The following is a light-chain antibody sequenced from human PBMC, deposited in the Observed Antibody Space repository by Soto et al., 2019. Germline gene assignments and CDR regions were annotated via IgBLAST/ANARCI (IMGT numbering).Light chain of an antibody. V-gene: IGLV2-14*01. CDR1: SSDVGGYNY. CDR3: SSCTSSSTLV. J-gene: IGLJ1*01. Sequence: HFDLSHPASGAWSPVQSITISCTGTSSDVGGYNYVSWYQQHPGKAPKLVIYEVSNRPSGVSNRFSGSKFGNTASLTISAHQAEDEADYYCSSCTSSSTLVFGTGTKGTVL. CDR2: EVS.